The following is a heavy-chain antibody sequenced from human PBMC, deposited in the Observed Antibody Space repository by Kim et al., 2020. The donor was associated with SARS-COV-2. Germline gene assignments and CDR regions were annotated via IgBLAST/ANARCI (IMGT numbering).Heavy chain of an antibody. CDR1: GYTFTSYA. D-gene: IGHD2-2*02. CDR2: INTNTGNP. CDR3: TRIPSAYCSSTSCYSWFDP. Sequence: ASVKVSCKASGYTFTSYAMNWVRQAPGQGLEWMGWINTNTGNPTYAQGFTGRFVFSLDTSVSTTYLEISSLKAEYTAVYYCTRIPSAYCSSTSCYSWFDPWGQGTLVTVSS. V-gene: IGHV7-4-1*02. J-gene: IGHJ5*02.